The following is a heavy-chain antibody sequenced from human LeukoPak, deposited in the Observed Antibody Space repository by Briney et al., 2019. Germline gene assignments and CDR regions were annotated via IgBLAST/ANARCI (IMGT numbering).Heavy chain of an antibody. Sequence: ASVKVSCKASGYTFTDYHINWVRQATGQGLEWMGWINPNNGDTGYAQTFRDRVTITRGTSISTAYMEVRSLGSEDTAVYFCARTTSLTASGYDYWGQGTLVTVSS. D-gene: IGHD4-17*01. CDR3: ARTTSLTASGYDY. CDR1: GYTFTDYH. V-gene: IGHV1-8*03. J-gene: IGHJ4*02. CDR2: INPNNGDT.